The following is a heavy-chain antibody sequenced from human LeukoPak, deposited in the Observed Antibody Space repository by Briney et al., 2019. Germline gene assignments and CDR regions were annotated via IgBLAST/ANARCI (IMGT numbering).Heavy chain of an antibody. J-gene: IGHJ4*02. D-gene: IGHD6-13*01. Sequence: PGRSLRLSCAASGFTFDAYAMHWVRQAPGKGLEWVSDISWAGGSIGYADSVKGRFTISRGNAKNSLYLQMNSLRAEDTALYYCAKDGGGIGYFDYWGQGTLVTVSS. CDR2: ISWAGGSI. V-gene: IGHV3-9*01. CDR3: AKDGGGIGYFDY. CDR1: GFTFDAYA.